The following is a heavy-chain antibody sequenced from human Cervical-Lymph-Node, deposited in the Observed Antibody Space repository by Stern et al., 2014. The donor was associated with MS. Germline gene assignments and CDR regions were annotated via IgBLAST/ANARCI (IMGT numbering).Heavy chain of an antibody. D-gene: IGHD3-16*01. CDR3: ARDSRHYDASYYFDS. V-gene: IGHV1-69*01. CDR2: IIPIFGTA. Sequence: VQLEESGAEVKKPGSSVKVSCKASGCTFSSYAINWVRQAPGQGPEWMGGIIPIFGTANYAQKFQGRVTITADESTSTAYMELSSLRSEDTAVYYCARDSRHYDASYYFDSWGQGTLVTVSS. J-gene: IGHJ4*02. CDR1: GCTFSSYA.